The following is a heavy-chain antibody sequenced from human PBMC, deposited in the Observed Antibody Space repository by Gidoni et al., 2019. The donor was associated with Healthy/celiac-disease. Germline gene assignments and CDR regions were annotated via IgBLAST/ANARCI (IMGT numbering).Heavy chain of an antibody. V-gene: IGHV3-48*02. CDR3: ARDKEAAAGAFDI. CDR1: GFSFSTYS. D-gene: IGHD6-25*01. Sequence: EVQLVESGGGLVQPGGSLSLSCAASGFSFSTYSMNWVRQAPGKGLEWISYISSSSSTIYHADSVKGRFTTSRDNAKNSLYLQMNSLRDEDTAVYYCARDKEAAAGAFDIWGQGTLVTVSS. CDR2: ISSSSSTI. J-gene: IGHJ3*02.